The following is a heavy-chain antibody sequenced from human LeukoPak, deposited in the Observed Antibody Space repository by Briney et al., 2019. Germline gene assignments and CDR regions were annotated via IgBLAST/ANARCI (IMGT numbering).Heavy chain of an antibody. CDR2: IRQDGSEK. CDR3: ARNARDPHY. Sequence: PGGSLRLSCAASGFTFSHYWMSWVRQAPGKGLEWVANIRQDGSEKYYVDSVKGRFTISRDNAKNSLYLQMNSLRAEDTAVYYCARNARDPHYWGQGTLVTVSS. V-gene: IGHV3-7*01. J-gene: IGHJ4*02. D-gene: IGHD2-21*02. CDR1: GFTFSHYW.